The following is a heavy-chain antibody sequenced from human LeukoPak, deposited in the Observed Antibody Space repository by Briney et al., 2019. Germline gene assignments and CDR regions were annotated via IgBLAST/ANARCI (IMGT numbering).Heavy chain of an antibody. CDR3: ASRFY. V-gene: IGHV3-48*04. Sequence: GGSLRLSCTASGLTFSNYSMNWVRQAPGKGLEWLSYIKRNSNTIYYADSVKGRFFISRDNAEKSLYLQMNSLRVEDTGVYFCASRFYWGQGVLVTVSS. CDR1: GLTFSNYS. J-gene: IGHJ4*02. CDR2: IKRNSNTI.